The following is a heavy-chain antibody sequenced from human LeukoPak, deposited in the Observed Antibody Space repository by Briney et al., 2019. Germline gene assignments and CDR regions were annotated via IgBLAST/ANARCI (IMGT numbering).Heavy chain of an antibody. Sequence: ASVKVSCKASGYTFTSYGISWVRQAPGQGLEWMGRISAYNGNTNYAQKLQGRVTMTTDTSTSTAYMELRSLRSDDTAVYYCARGNRWYYYGSGSYTHAEYFQHWGQGTLVTVSS. J-gene: IGHJ1*01. CDR1: GYTFTSYG. D-gene: IGHD3-10*01. CDR3: ARGNRWYYYGSGSYTHAEYFQH. V-gene: IGHV1-18*01. CDR2: ISAYNGNT.